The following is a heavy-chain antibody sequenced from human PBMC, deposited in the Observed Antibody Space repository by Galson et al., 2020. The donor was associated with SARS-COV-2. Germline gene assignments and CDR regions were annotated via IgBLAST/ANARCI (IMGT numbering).Heavy chain of an antibody. Sequence: SETLSLTCTVSGGSISSYYWSWIRQPPGKGLEWIRHIYYSGSTNYNPSLKSRVTISVDTSKNQFSLNLRSVTAADTAVYYCARHNDFWSGYYRRFDPWGQGTLVTVSS. CDR2: IYYSGST. D-gene: IGHD3-3*01. V-gene: IGHV4-59*01. J-gene: IGHJ5*02. CDR3: ARHNDFWSGYYRRFDP. CDR1: GGSISSYY.